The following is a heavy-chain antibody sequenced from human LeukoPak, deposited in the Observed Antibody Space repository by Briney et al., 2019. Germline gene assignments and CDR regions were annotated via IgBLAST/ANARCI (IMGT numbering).Heavy chain of an antibody. V-gene: IGHV4-59*08. CDR3: ARSRGRGQYIATPDAFDI. Sequence: SETLSLTCTVSGGSITSYYWSWIRQPPGKGLEWIGYIYYSGSTNYNPSLKSRVTISVDTSRNQFSLKLSSVTAADTALYYCARSRGRGQYIATPDAFDIWGQGTMVTVSS. J-gene: IGHJ3*02. CDR2: IYYSGST. D-gene: IGHD2-15*01. CDR1: GGSITSYY.